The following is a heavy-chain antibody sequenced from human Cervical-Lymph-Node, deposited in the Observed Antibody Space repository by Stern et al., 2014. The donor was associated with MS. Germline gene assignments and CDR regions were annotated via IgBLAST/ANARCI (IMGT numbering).Heavy chain of an antibody. J-gene: IGHJ5*02. CDR1: GYSFTSFW. V-gene: IGHV5-51*03. CDR2: IYPGDSDT. CDR3: ARNYGSGSYTQFDP. D-gene: IGHD3-10*01. Sequence: EVQLLESGAEVKKPGEALKISCQGSGYSFTSFWIGWVRQMPGKGLEWMGIIYPGDSDTRYSPSFQGQVTISADKSISTAYLQWTSLKASDSAMYYCARNYGSGSYTQFDPWGQGTLVTVSS.